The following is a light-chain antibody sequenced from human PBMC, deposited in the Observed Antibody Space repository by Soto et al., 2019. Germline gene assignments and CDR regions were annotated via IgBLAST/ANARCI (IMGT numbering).Light chain of an antibody. CDR3: QQYDSHPLT. Sequence: DIRMTQSPSSLSAFVGDRVTITCRASQGISNSLAWFQQRPGKAPRSLIYGASTLHTGVPSKFSGSAVGTDFTLTISSLQPEDLGTYYCQQYDSHPLTFGGGTKVEI. CDR1: QGISNS. V-gene: IGKV1-16*02. CDR2: GAS. J-gene: IGKJ4*01.